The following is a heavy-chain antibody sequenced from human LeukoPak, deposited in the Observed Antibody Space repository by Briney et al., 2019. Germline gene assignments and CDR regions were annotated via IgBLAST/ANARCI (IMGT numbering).Heavy chain of an antibody. V-gene: IGHV4-39*07. CDR1: GGSFSSNTYY. J-gene: IGHJ1*01. CDR2: ISYSGTT. CDR3: ATYSSSNAREFQY. Sequence: SETLSLTCTVSGGSFSSNTYYWGWIRQPPGKGLEWIGSISYSGTTYYNPPLKSRVTISVDTSKNQFSLKLTSVTAADTAVYYCATYSSSNAREFQYWGQGTLVTVSS. D-gene: IGHD2-2*01.